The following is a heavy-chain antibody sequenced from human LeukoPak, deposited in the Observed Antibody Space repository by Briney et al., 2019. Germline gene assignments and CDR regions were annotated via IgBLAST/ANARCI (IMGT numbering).Heavy chain of an antibody. V-gene: IGHV3-21*01. Sequence: PGGSLRLSCAASGFTFSSYSMNWVRQAPGKGLEWVSSISSSSSYIYYADSVKGRFTISRDNAKNSLYLQMNSLRAEDTAVYYCARDPPTMIETFDYWGQGTLVTVSS. CDR2: ISSSSSYI. J-gene: IGHJ4*02. D-gene: IGHD3-22*01. CDR3: ARDPPTMIETFDY. CDR1: GFTFSSYS.